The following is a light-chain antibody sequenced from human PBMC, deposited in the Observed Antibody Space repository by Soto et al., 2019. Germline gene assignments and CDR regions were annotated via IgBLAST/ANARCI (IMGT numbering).Light chain of an antibody. CDR3: QQYNQWPLM. V-gene: IGKV1-5*01. CDR2: EIS. CDR1: ESISSW. J-gene: IGKJ1*01. Sequence: DIQMTQSPSALSASVCDRVTITCRASESISSWLAWYQQKPGEAPKLLISEISNLKSGVPSRFSGSGSGTEFTLTISSLQSEDFAVYYCQQYNQWPLMVGQGTKVDIK.